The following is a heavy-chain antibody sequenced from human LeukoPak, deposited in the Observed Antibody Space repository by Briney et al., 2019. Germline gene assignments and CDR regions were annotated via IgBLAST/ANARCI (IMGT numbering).Heavy chain of an antibody. V-gene: IGHV4-30-4*01. CDR2: IHNSRGT. CDR1: GGSITSDIFY. J-gene: IGHJ4*02. Sequence: PSETLSLTCTVSGGSITSDIFYWNWIRQHPGKGLEWIGSIHNSRGTSYNPSLESRLTISVDTSKNQFSLKLISVTAADTAVYYCASEKTVGGLYWGQGTLVTVSS. CDR3: ASEKTVGGLY. D-gene: IGHD1-26*01.